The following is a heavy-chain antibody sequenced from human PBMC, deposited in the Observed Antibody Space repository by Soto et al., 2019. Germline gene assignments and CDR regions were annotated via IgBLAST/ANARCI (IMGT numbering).Heavy chain of an antibody. CDR3: ARGDGYYYFDY. CDR2: TNAGNGNT. CDR1: GYTFTIYA. Sequence: ASLQVSCKATGYTFTIYAMHWGRKAPGQRLEWMGWTNAGNGNTKYSQKFQGRVNITRDTSASTAYMELSSLRSEDTAVYYCARGDGYYYFDYWGQGTLVTVSS. J-gene: IGHJ4*02. D-gene: IGHD3-22*01. V-gene: IGHV1-3*01.